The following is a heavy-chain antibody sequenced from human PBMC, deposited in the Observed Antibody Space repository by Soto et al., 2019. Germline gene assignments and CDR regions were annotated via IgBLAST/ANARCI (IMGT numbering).Heavy chain of an antibody. J-gene: IGHJ4*02. V-gene: IGHV5-10-1*01. D-gene: IGHD3-10*01. Sequence: PGESLKISCKGSGYSFTSYWISWVRQMPGKGLEWMGRIDPSDSYTNYSPSFQGHVTISVDKSISTAYLQWSSLKASDTAMYYCARHVAYYYGSGSYNDYWGQGTLVTVSS. CDR2: IDPSDSYT. CDR1: GYSFTSYW. CDR3: ARHVAYYYGSGSYNDY.